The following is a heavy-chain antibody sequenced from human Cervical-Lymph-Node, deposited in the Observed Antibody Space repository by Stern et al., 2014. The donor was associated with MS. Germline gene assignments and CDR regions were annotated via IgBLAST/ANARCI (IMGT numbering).Heavy chain of an antibody. CDR3: ARDSSSWYAIDY. CDR2: ISSSSSYI. Sequence: EVQLVESGGGLVKPGGSLRLSCAASGFTFSSYSMNWVRQAPGKGLEWVSSISSSSSYIYYADSAKGRFTISRDNAKNSLYLQMNSLRAEDTAVYYCARDSSSWYAIDYWGQGTLVTVSS. CDR1: GFTFSSYS. J-gene: IGHJ4*02. V-gene: IGHV3-21*01. D-gene: IGHD6-13*01.